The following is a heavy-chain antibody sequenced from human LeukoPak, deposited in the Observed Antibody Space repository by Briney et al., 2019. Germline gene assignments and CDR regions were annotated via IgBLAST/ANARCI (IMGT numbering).Heavy chain of an antibody. CDR1: GYTFTSYG. CDR3: ARLGVLVGPNWFDH. D-gene: IGHD2-21*01. J-gene: IGHJ5*02. CDR2: ISGYNGNT. Sequence: ASVKVSCKASGYTFTSYGISWVRQAPGQGLEWMGWISGYNGNTNYAQKVQGRVTMTTDTSTTTAYMELRSLRPDDTAVYYCARLGVLVGPNWFDHWGQGSLVTVSS. V-gene: IGHV1-18*01.